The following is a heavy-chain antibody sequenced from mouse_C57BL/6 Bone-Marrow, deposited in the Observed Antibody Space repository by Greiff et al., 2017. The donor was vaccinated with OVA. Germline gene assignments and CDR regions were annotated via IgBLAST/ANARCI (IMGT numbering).Heavy chain of an antibody. J-gene: IGHJ1*03. Sequence: EVQVVESGGGLVQPGGSLKLSCAASGFTFSDYYMYWVRQTPEKRLEWVAYISNGGGSTYYPDTVKGRFTISRDNAKNTLYLQMSRLKSEDTAMYYCARYAPLIYYYGSSYWYFDVWGTGTTVTVSS. CDR3: ARYAPLIYYYGSSYWYFDV. CDR2: ISNGGGST. D-gene: IGHD1-1*01. CDR1: GFTFSDYY. V-gene: IGHV5-12*01.